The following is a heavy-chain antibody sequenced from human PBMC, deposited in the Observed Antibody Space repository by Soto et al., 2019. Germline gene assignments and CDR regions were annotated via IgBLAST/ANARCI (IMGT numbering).Heavy chain of an antibody. CDR3: ARDRLVAATSAPRYCYYGMDV. J-gene: IGHJ6*02. V-gene: IGHV3-21*01. CDR2: ISSSSRYI. CDR1: GFTFSSYS. Sequence: GGSLRLSCATSGFTFSSYSMNWVRQAPGMGLEWVSSISSSSRYIYYADSVRGRFTISRDNAKNSLYLQINSLRAEDTVVYYCARDRLVAATSAPRYCYYGMDVWGQGTTVTVSS. D-gene: IGHD2-15*01.